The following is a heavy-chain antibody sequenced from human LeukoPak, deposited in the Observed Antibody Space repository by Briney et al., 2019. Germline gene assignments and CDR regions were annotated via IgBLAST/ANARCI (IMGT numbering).Heavy chain of an antibody. J-gene: IGHJ4*02. Sequence: PSETLSLTCTVSGGSISSYYWSWIRQPAGKGLEWIGRIYTSGSTYYNPSLKSRVTMSVDTSKIQFSLKLSSVTAADTAVYYCARLALQEVGATQTYYLDYWGQGTLVTVSS. CDR3: ARLALQEVGATQTYYLDY. CDR2: IYTSGST. V-gene: IGHV4-4*07. CDR1: GGSISSYY. D-gene: IGHD1-26*01.